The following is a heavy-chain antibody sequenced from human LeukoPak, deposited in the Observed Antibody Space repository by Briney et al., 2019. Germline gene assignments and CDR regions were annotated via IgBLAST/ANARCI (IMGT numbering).Heavy chain of an antibody. CDR1: GGSVSSGSYY. V-gene: IGHV4-61*01. J-gene: IGHJ4*02. D-gene: IGHD6-13*01. CDR3: AREAGIAAAGTGVGTFDY. CDR2: IYYSGST. Sequence: PSETLSLTCTVSGGSVSSGSYYWNWIRQPPGKGLEWIGYIYYSGSTNYNPSLKSRVTISVDTSKNQFSLKLSSVTAADTAVYYCAREAGIAAAGTGVGTFDYWGQGTLVTVSP.